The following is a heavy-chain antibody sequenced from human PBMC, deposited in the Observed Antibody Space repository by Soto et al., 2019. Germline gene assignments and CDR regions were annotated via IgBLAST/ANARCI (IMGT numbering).Heavy chain of an antibody. J-gene: IGHJ5*02. D-gene: IGHD6-13*01. CDR3: ARDPSWYEGAYNWFDP. Sequence: GASVKVSCKASGYTFTGYYMHWVRQAPGQGLEWMGWINPNSGGTNYAQKFQGRVTMTRDTSISTAYMELSRLRSDDTAVYYCARDPSWYEGAYNWFDPWGQGTLVTVSS. CDR1: GYTFTGYY. V-gene: IGHV1-2*02. CDR2: INPNSGGT.